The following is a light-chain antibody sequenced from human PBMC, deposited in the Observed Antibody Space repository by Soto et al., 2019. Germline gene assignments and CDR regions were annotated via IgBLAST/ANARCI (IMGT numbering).Light chain of an antibody. J-gene: IGKJ2*01. Sequence: EIVLTQSPGTLSLSPGERATLSCRASQSVSSSYLAWYQQKPGQAPRLLIYGASSRATDIPDRFSGSGSGTDFTLTISRLEPEDFAVYYCQQYGSSPPKYTFGQGTKLGIK. CDR2: GAS. CDR3: QQYGSSPPKYT. V-gene: IGKV3-20*01. CDR1: QSVSSSY.